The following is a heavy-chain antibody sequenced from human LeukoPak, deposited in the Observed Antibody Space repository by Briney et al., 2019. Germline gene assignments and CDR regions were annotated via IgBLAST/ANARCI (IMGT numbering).Heavy chain of an antibody. CDR2: ISYDGSNK. J-gene: IGHJ4*02. D-gene: IGHD3-22*01. V-gene: IGHV3-30*18. Sequence: TGGSLRFSCAASGFTFSSYGMHWVRQAPGKGLEWVAVISYDGSNKYYADSVKGRFTISRDNSKNTLYLQMNSLRAEDTAVYYCAKDGTYDSSGYFSYFDYWGQGTLVTVSP. CDR3: AKDGTYDSSGYFSYFDY. CDR1: GFTFSSYG.